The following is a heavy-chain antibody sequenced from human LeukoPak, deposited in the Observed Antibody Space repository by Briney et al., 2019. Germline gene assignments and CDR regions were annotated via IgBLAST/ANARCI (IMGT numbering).Heavy chain of an antibody. CDR3: ARDIPYGGKPGHNWFDP. CDR2: XXXNSGXT. J-gene: IGHJ5*02. V-gene: IGHV1-2*02. Sequence: ASVKVSCKASGXTXXXXXXHXXXXXXGXXXXWXXXXXXNSGXTNYXQXFQGRVTXTXDTSISTAYMELSRLRSDDTAMYYCARDIPYGGKPGHNWFDPWGQGTLVTVSS. D-gene: IGHD4-23*01. CDR1: GXTXXXXX.